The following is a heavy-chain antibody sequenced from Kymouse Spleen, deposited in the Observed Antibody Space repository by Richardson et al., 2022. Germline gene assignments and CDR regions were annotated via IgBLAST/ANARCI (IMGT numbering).Heavy chain of an antibody. CDR1: GFTFSSYG. CDR3: ARDYDILTGYPYYYYGMDV. Sequence: QVQLVESGGGVVQPGRSLRLSCAASGFTFSSYGMHWVRQAPGKGLEWVAVIWYDGSNKYYADSVKGRFTISRDNSKNTLYLQMNSLRAEDTAVYYCARDYDILTGYPYYYYGMDVWGQGTTVTVSS. J-gene: IGHJ6*02. D-gene: IGHD3-9*01. CDR2: IWYDGSNK. V-gene: IGHV3-33*01.